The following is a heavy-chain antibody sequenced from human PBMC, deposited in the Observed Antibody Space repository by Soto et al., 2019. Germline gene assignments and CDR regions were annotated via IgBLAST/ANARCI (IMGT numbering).Heavy chain of an antibody. CDR1: GFTFSSYG. J-gene: IGHJ4*02. V-gene: IGHV3-33*01. CDR2: IWYDGSNK. D-gene: IGHD3-22*01. CDR3: ARGGYYYDSSGYYYHY. Sequence: GGSLRLSCAASGFTFSSYGMHWVRQAPGKGLEWVAVIWYDGSNKYYADSVKGRFTISRDNSKNTLYLQMNSLRAEDTAVYYCARGGYYYDSSGYYYHYWGQGT.